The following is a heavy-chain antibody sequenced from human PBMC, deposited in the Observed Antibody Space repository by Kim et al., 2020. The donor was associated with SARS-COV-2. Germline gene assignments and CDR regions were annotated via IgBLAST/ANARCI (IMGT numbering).Heavy chain of an antibody. CDR3: ATTYGSGSYGDP. V-gene: IGHV1-18*01. J-gene: IGHJ5*02. D-gene: IGHD3-10*01. Sequence: NYAQKLQGRVTMTTDTSTSTAYMELRSLRSDDTAVYYCATTYGSGSYGDPWGQGTLVTVSS.